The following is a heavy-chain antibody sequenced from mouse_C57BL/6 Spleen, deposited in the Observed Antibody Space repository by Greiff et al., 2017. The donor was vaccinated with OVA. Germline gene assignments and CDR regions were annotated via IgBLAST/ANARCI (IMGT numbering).Heavy chain of an antibody. J-gene: IGHJ2*01. CDR3: ARDGGGDYFDY. CDR1: GYTFSSYD. CDR2: ISSCGSYT. Sequence: EVKLVESGGGLVKPGGSLKLSCAASGYTFSSYDMSWVRQTPEKRLEWVATISSCGSYTYYTYNVKGRFTISRDKSKNNLYLQMSHLKSEDTAMYYCARDGGGDYFDYWGQGTTLTVSS. V-gene: IGHV5-4*01.